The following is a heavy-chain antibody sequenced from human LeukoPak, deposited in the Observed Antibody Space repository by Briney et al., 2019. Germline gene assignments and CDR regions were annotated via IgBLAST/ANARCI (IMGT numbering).Heavy chain of an antibody. CDR3: ARVKAGPPHP. J-gene: IGHJ5*02. D-gene: IGHD6-13*01. V-gene: IGHV4-34*01. CDR2: INHSGST. Sequence: ASETLSITCAVYGGSFSGYYWSWIRQPPGKGLEWIGEINHSGSTNYNPSLKSRVTISVDTSKNQFSLKLSTVTAADTAVYYCARVKAGPPHPWGQGTLVTVSS. CDR1: GGSFSGYY.